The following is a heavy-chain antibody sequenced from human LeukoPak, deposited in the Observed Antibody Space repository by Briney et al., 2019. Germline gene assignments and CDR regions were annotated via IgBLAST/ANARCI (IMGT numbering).Heavy chain of an antibody. CDR3: ARGGDRSFDY. J-gene: IGHJ4*02. CDR2: INHSGST. CDR1: GGSFSGYY. Sequence: SETLSLTCAVYGGSFSGYYWSWIRQPPGKGLEWIGEINHSGSTNYNPSLKSRVTISVDTSKNQFSLNLNSVTAADTAVYYCARGGDRSFDYWGQGTLVTVSS. V-gene: IGHV4-34*01. D-gene: IGHD3-10*01.